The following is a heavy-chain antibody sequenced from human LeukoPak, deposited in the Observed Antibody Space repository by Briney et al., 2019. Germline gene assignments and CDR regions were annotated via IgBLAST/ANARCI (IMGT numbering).Heavy chain of an antibody. CDR2: ISAYNGNK. Sequence: ASVKVSCKASGYTFTSYGISWVRQAPGQGLEWMGWISAYNGNKNYAQKLQSRVTMTTDTSTSTAYMELRSLRSDDTAVYYCARVPIVVVPAATYGDPQPVDYWGQGTLVTVSS. CDR3: ARVPIVVVPAATYGDPQPVDY. D-gene: IGHD2-2*01. CDR1: GYTFTSYG. J-gene: IGHJ4*02. V-gene: IGHV1-18*01.